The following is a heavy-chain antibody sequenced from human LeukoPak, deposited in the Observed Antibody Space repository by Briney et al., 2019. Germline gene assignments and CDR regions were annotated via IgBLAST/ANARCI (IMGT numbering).Heavy chain of an antibody. CDR1: GGSISSSSYY. J-gene: IGHJ5*02. V-gene: IGHV4-39*07. CDR2: IYYSGST. D-gene: IGHD6-13*01. Sequence: SETLSLTCTVSGGSISSSSYYWGWIRQPPGKGLEWIGSIYYSGSTNYNPSLKSRVTISVDTSKNQFSLKLSSVTAADTAVYYCAREDSSSWNNWFDPWGQGTLVTVSS. CDR3: AREDSSSWNNWFDP.